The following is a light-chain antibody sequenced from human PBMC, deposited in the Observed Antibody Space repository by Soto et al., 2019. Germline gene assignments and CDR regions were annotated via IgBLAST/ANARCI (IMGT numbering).Light chain of an antibody. CDR1: QSVSSN. CDR3: QQYNNGPPWT. V-gene: IGKV3-15*01. J-gene: IGKJ2*02. Sequence: EIVMTQSPATLSVSPGERATLSCRASQSVSSNLAWYQQKPGQAPRLLIYGASTRATGIPARFSGSGSGTEFTLTISSLQCEDFAVYYCQQYNNGPPWTFGQGTKLEIK. CDR2: GAS.